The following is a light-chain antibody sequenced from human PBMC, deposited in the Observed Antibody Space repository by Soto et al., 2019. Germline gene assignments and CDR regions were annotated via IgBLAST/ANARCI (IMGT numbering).Light chain of an antibody. Sequence: SYVLTQPPSVSVAPGQTARITCGGDNLGTYSVYWYQQRPGQAPVLVVYDDSVRPSGIPERFSGSFSGNTATLTISRVAAGHEADYYCQVWHSGSDQGVFGGGTKLTVL. CDR3: QVWHSGSDQGV. J-gene: IGLJ2*01. V-gene: IGLV3-21*02. CDR1: NLGTYS. CDR2: DDS.